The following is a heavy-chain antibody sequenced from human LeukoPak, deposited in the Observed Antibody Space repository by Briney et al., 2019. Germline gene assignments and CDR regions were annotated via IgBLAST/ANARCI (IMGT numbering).Heavy chain of an antibody. D-gene: IGHD5/OR15-5a*01. V-gene: IGHV3-23*01. Sequence: GGSLRLSCAASGFTFSSYAMTWVRQAPGKGLEWVSLIGVGGTTYYADSVKGRFTISRDNSKNTLYLEMNSLRAEDTAVYYCARSVPFYFDYWGQGTLVTVCS. CDR2: IGVGGTT. CDR1: GFTFSSYA. CDR3: ARSVPFYFDY. J-gene: IGHJ4*02.